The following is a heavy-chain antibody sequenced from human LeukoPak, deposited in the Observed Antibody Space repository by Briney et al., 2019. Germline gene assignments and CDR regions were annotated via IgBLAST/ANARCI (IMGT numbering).Heavy chain of an antibody. CDR3: ARVRGGIAVAGKYYYFDY. V-gene: IGHV1-2*06. D-gene: IGHD6-19*01. Sequence: ASVKVSCKASGYTFTGYYMHWVRQAPGQGLDLMGRINPNSGGTNYAQKFQGRVTMTRDTSISTAYMELSRLRSDDTAVYYCARVRGGIAVAGKYYYFDYWGQGTLVTVSS. CDR1: GYTFTGYY. CDR2: INPNSGGT. J-gene: IGHJ4*02.